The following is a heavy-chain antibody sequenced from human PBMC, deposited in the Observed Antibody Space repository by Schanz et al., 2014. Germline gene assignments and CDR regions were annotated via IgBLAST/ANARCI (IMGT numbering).Heavy chain of an antibody. Sequence: QVQLQESGPGLVKPSQTLSLTCTVSGGSISSGGYYWSWIRQAPGKGLEWMAIIWYDGNNKKYADSVKGRFTISRDNFKNTLVLQMNSLRAEDTAAYYCARGGSSGYDCSIYYMDVWGKGTTVTVAS. D-gene: IGHD5-12*01. CDR3: ARGGSSGYDCSIYYMDV. CDR1: GGSISSGG. CDR2: IWYDGNNK. J-gene: IGHJ6*03. V-gene: IGHV3-33*08.